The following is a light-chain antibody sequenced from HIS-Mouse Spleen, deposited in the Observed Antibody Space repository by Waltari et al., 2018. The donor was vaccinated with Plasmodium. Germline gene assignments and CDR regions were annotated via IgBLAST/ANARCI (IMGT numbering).Light chain of an antibody. J-gene: IGKJ1*01. V-gene: IGKV1-39*01. CDR2: AAS. CDR1: QSISSY. CDR3: QQSYSTWT. Sequence: DIHMTQSPSSLSASVGDRVTITYRASQSISSYLNWYQQKPGKAPKLLIYAASSLQIGVPSRFSGSGSGTDFTLTISSLQPEDFATYYCQQSYSTWTFGQGPKV.